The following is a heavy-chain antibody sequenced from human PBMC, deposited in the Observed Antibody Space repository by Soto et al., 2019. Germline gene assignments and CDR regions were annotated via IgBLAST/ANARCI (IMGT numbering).Heavy chain of an antibody. CDR2: VSFTGTT. CDR3: ARHWFGDNYYYGMDV. D-gene: IGHD3-10*01. V-gene: IGHV4-39*01. Sequence: PSETLSLTCTVSGGSINSDDYYWSWIRQPPGKGLEWIGSVSFTGTTYYSPSLKSRVTTSIDTSRNQFSLKLSTVTAANTAVYYCARHWFGDNYYYGMDVWGQGTTVTVSS. CDR1: GGSINSDDYY. J-gene: IGHJ6*02.